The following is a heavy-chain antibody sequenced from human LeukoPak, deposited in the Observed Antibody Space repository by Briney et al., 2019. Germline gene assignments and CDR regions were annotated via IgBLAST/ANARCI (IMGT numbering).Heavy chain of an antibody. J-gene: IGHJ1*01. CDR2: IIPILGIA. V-gene: IGHV1-69*04. CDR1: GGTFSSYA. Sequence: SVKVSCKASGGTFSSYAISWVRQAPGQGLEWMGRIIPILGIANYAQKFQGRVTITADKSTSTAYMELSSLRSEDTAVYYCARDPLPSHCSGGSCYPIAEYFQHWGQGTLVTVSS. D-gene: IGHD2-15*01. CDR3: ARDPLPSHCSGGSCYPIAEYFQH.